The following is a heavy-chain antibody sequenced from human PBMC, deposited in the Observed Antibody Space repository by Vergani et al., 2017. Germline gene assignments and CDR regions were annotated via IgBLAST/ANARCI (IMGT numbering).Heavy chain of an antibody. CDR2: INIGGRT. Sequence: EVQLLESGGDLVQPGGSLRLSCAASGFTFIMHAMSWVRQAPGKGLEWVSTINIGGRTSYADSVKGRLTLTRDDSKNTLHLQMNSLRPEDTAVYYCARGMTIWGQGTMVSVSS. CDR3: ARGMTI. V-gene: IGHV3-23*05. J-gene: IGHJ3*02. D-gene: IGHD3-16*01. CDR1: GFTFIMHA.